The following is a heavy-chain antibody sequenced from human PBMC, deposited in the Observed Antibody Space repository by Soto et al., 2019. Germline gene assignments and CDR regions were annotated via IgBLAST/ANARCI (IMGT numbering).Heavy chain of an antibody. V-gene: IGHV1-69*06. J-gene: IGHJ6*02. CDR2: IVPLFRTT. CDR1: GGTFSSYA. Sequence: QVQLVQSGAEAKKPGSSVKVSCKTSGGTFSSYAISWVRQAPGQGLEWMGGIVPLFRTTNYAKKLQGRVTITADTSTYTGYMELSGLRSGDTAVYYCARGGYSSTWSNLFDRSGLDVWGQGTTVTVSS. D-gene: IGHD6-13*01. CDR3: ARGGYSSTWSNLFDRSGLDV.